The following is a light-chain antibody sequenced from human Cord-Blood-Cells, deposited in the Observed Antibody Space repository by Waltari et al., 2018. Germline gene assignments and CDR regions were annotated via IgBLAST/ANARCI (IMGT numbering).Light chain of an antibody. CDR3: QQYDNLPLT. V-gene: IGKV1-33*01. Sequence: DIQMTQSPSSLSASVGGRFTITCQASQDLSNYLNWYQQKPGKDPKLLIYDASNSETGGPSRFSRSGSGTNVTCTISSLQPEDIAAYYCQQYDNLPLTFGGGTKVEIK. CDR1: QDLSNY. CDR2: DAS. J-gene: IGKJ4*01.